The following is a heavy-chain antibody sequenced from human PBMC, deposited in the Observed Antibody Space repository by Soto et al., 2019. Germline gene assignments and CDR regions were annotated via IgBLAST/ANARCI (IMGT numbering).Heavy chain of an antibody. CDR3: ARVEGYDFWSGPHGVYYYYGMDV. CDR2: IIPIFGTA. V-gene: IGHV1-69*01. J-gene: IGHJ6*02. CDR1: GGTFSSYA. D-gene: IGHD3-3*01. Sequence: QVQLVQSGAEVKKPGSSVKVSCKASGGTFSSYAISWVRQAPGQGLEWMGGIIPIFGTANYAQKFQGRVTITADESTSTAYMELSSLRSEDTAVYYCARVEGYDFWSGPHGVYYYYGMDVWGQGTTATVSS.